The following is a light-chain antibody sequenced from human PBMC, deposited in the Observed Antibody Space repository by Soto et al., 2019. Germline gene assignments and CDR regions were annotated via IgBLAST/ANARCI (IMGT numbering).Light chain of an antibody. Sequence: EIVMTQSPATLSVSPGERATLSCRASESVSRNLAWYQQKPGQAPRLLIYGASTRATGVPTRFSGSRSGAEFTLTINSLQSEDFAVYYCQPYNNWPLTFGGGTKVEIK. CDR3: QPYNNWPLT. CDR2: GAS. V-gene: IGKV3-15*01. J-gene: IGKJ4*01. CDR1: ESVSRN.